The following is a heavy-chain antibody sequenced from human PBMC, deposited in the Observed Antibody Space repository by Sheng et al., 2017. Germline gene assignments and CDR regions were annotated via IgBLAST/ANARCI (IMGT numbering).Heavy chain of an antibody. Sequence: QLQLQESGPGLVKPSETLSLTCTVSGGSISSSSYYWGWIRQPPGKGLEWIGSIYYSGSHLLQPALKSRVTISVDTSKNQFSLKLNSVTAADTAVYYCAVEYSSYRHGWFDPWGQGTLVTVSS. CDR2: IYYSGSH. CDR3: AVEYSSYRHGWFDP. V-gene: IGHV4-39*01. D-gene: IGHD6-6*01. J-gene: IGHJ5*02. CDR1: GGSISSSSYY.